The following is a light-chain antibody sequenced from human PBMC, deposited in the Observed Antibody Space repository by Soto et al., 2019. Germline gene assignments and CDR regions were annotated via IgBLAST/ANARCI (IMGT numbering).Light chain of an antibody. J-gene: IGKJ1*01. CDR1: QSVSSSY. CDR2: GAS. CDR3: QQYDMSPKT. V-gene: IGKV3-20*01. Sequence: EIVLTKSPCTLTLSPGERATLSCGASQSVSSSYLACYQQKPGQAPRLLIYGASSRATGIPDRFSGTGSGTDFTLTISRLEPEDFAVYYCQQYDMSPKTFGHGTKVDIK.